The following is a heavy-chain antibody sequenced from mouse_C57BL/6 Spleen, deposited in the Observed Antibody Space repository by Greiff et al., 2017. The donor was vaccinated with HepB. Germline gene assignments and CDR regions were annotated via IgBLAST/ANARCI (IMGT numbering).Heavy chain of an antibody. D-gene: IGHD1-1*01. J-gene: IGHJ1*03. CDR2: IWTGGGT. V-gene: IGHV2-9-1*01. CDR1: GFSLTSYA. Sequence: VKLMESGPGLVAPSQSLSITCTVSGFSLTSYAISWVRQPPGKGLEWLGVIWTGGGTNYNSALKSRLSISKDNSKSQVFLKMNSLQTDDTARYYCARNSDGSSYWYFDVWGTGTTVTVSS. CDR3: ARNSDGSSYWYFDV.